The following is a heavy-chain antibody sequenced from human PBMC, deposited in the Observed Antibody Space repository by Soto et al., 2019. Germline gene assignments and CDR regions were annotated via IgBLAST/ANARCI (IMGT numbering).Heavy chain of an antibody. CDR3: SKNGTTWFAA. V-gene: IGHV1-18*01. CDR1: GYSFYNSG. Sequence: QVQLVQSGPELKKPGASVKVSCKTSGYSFYNSGISGVRQAPGQGLEWMGWISVYSGYAHYAQKFQGRVIMTADTFTSTSYMELRGLRSDDTAMYYCSKNGTTWFAAWGQGTLVTVSS. D-gene: IGHD1-1*01. J-gene: IGHJ5*02. CDR2: ISVYSGYA.